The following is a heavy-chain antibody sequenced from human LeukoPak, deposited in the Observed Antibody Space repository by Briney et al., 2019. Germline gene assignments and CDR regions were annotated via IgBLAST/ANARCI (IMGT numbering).Heavy chain of an antibody. CDR3: AKGLQLWAPIDY. Sequence: GGSLRLSCAASGFTFSTYWMYWVRQPPAKGLLLVSRINSDGSTTTYADSVKGRFTISRDNAKNTLYLQMNSLRAEDTAVYYCAKGLQLWAPIDYWGQGTLVTVSS. CDR2: INSDGSTT. J-gene: IGHJ4*02. V-gene: IGHV3-74*01. CDR1: GFTFSTYW. D-gene: IGHD5-18*01.